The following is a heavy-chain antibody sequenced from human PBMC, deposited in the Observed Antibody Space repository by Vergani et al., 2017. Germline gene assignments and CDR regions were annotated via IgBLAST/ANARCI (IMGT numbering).Heavy chain of an antibody. CDR2: IKSDGSIT. Sequence: EVQLVESGGGLIHPGGSLRLSCEGSGFSFSGYWMHWVRQSPEKGLVWVSRIKSDGSITNYADSVKGRFTISRDKSQNTVNLQMNSLRTEDTAVYFCAKGSRGYTGYFFDYWGQGTLATVSS. D-gene: IGHD5-12*01. CDR3: AKGSRGYTGYFFDY. J-gene: IGHJ4*02. CDR1: GFSFSGYW. V-gene: IGHV3-74*01.